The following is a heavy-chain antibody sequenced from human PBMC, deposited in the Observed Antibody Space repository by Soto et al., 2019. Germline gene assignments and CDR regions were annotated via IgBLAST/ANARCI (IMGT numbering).Heavy chain of an antibody. D-gene: IGHD3-22*01. CDR1: GYTFTSYG. CDR3: ARDIGGSSGYFDY. CDR2: ISTYNGNT. J-gene: IGHJ4*02. Sequence: QVQLVQSGAEVKKPGASVKVSCKASGYTFTSYGISWVRQAPGQGLEWMGWISTYNGNTNYAQNLQGRVTMTTDTSTSTDYMDLRSLRSEDTAVYYCARDIGGSSGYFDYWGQGTLVTVSS. V-gene: IGHV1-18*01.